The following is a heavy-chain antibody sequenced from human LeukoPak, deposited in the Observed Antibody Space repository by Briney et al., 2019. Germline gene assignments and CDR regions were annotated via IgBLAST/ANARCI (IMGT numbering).Heavy chain of an antibody. J-gene: IGHJ5*02. CDR1: GYTFTNYG. V-gene: IGHV1-18*01. D-gene: IGHD1-26*01. CDR2: ISAYNGNT. Sequence: ASVKVSCKASGYTFTNYGITWVRQAPGQGLEWMGWISAYNGNTNYAQKLQGRVTMTTDTSTSTAYMELRSLRSDDTAVYYCARGGVGPTVRLYNWFDPWGQGTLVTVSS. CDR3: ARGGVGPTVRLYNWFDP.